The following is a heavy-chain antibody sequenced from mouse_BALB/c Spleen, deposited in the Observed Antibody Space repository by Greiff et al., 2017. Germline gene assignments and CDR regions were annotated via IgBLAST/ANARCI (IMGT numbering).Heavy chain of an antibody. J-gene: IGHJ4*01. Sequence: QVQLQQSGAELVKPGASVKLSCKASGYTFTSYWMHWVKQRPGQGLEWIGEINPSNGRTNYNEKFKSKATLTVDKSSSTAYMQLSSLTSEDSAVYYCARRGYYLYYAMDYWGQGTSVTVSS. CDR3: ARRGYYLYYAMDY. V-gene: IGHV1S81*02. CDR1: GYTFTSYW. CDR2: INPSNGRT. D-gene: IGHD5-5*01.